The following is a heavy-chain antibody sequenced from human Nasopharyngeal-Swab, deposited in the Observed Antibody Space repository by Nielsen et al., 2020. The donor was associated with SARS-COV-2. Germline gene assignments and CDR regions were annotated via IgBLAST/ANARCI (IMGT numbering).Heavy chain of an antibody. Sequence: SVKVSCKASGGTFSSYAISWVRQAPGQGLEWMGGIVPIFGTANYAQKFQGRVTITADESTSTAYMELSSLRSEDTAVYYCARASSGYSWFDPWGQGTLVTVSS. V-gene: IGHV1-69*13. CDR3: ARASSGYSWFDP. CDR1: GGTFSSYA. J-gene: IGHJ5*02. CDR2: IVPIFGTA. D-gene: IGHD3-22*01.